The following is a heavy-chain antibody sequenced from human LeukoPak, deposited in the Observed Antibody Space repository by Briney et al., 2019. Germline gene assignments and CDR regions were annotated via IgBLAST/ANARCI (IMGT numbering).Heavy chain of an antibody. V-gene: IGHV1-69*13. CDR1: GGTFSSYA. J-gene: IGHJ3*02. CDR3: ASPYDSSGYYKVRDAFDI. CDR2: IIPIFGTA. Sequence: SVKVSCKASGGTFSSYAISWVRQAPGQGLEWMGGIIPIFGTANYAQKFQGRVTITADESTSTAYMELSSLRSEDTAVYYCASPYDSSGYYKVRDAFDIWGQGTMVTVSS. D-gene: IGHD3-22*01.